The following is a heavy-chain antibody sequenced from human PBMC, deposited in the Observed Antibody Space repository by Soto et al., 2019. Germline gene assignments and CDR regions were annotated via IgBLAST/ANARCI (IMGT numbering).Heavy chain of an antibody. CDR1: GGSISSYY. J-gene: IGHJ4*02. D-gene: IGHD2-2*01. CDR3: ARPNCSSTSCYFDY. Sequence: SETLSLTCTVSGGSISSYYWSWIRQPPGKGLEWIGYIYYSGSTNYNPSLKSRVTISVDTSKNQFSLKLSSVTAADTAVYYCARPNCSSTSCYFDYWGQGTLVTVSS. CDR2: IYYSGST. V-gene: IGHV4-59*08.